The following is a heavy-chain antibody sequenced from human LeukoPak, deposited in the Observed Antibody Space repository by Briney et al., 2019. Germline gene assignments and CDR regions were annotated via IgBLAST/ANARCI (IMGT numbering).Heavy chain of an antibody. CDR1: GFTFRRYW. V-gene: IGHV3-7*01. CDR2: IKEDGSEK. D-gene: IGHD3-3*01. CDR3: ARDLVDFWSGYYTLTDY. Sequence: PGGSLRLSCAASGFTFRRYWMSWVRQAPGQGLEWVANIKEDGSEKKYVDFVKGRFTISRDNAKNSLYLQMNSLRAEDTAVYYCARDLVDFWSGYYTLTDYWGQGTLVTVSS. J-gene: IGHJ4*02.